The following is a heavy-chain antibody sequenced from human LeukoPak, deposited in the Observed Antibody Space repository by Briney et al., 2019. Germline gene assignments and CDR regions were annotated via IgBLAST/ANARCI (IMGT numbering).Heavy chain of an antibody. CDR2: IYHSGST. Sequence: SGTLSLTCAVSGGSISSSNWWSWVRQPPGKGLEWIGEIYHSGSTNYNPSLKSRVTISVDKSKNQFSLKLSSVTAADTAVYYCARVNINNWHSCDYWGQGTLVTVSS. V-gene: IGHV4-4*02. D-gene: IGHD1-1*01. J-gene: IGHJ4*02. CDR3: ARVNINNWHSCDY. CDR1: GGSISSSNW.